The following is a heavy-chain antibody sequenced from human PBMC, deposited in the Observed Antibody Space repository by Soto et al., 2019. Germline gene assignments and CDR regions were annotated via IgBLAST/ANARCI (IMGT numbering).Heavy chain of an antibody. D-gene: IGHD3-22*01. Sequence: ASVKVSCKASGYTFTSYAMHWVRQAPGQGLEWMGWINAGNGNTKYSQKFQGRVTITRDTSASTAYMELSSLRSEDTAVYYCARSRIVVVEFDYWGQGTLVTVSS. J-gene: IGHJ4*02. CDR2: INAGNGNT. CDR3: ARSRIVVVEFDY. CDR1: GYTFTSYA. V-gene: IGHV1-3*01.